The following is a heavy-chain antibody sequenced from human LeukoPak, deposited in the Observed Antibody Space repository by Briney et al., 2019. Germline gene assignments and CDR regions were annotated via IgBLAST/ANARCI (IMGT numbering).Heavy chain of an antibody. Sequence: GGSLRLSCAASGFTFSSYAMHWVRQAPGKGLEWVAVISYDGSNKYYADSVKGRFTISRDNSKNTLYLQMNSLRAEDTAVYYCARDEARDGYNTPDYWGQGTLVTVSS. CDR3: ARDEARDGYNTPDY. J-gene: IGHJ4*02. V-gene: IGHV3-30-3*01. CDR1: GFTFSSYA. CDR2: ISYDGSNK. D-gene: IGHD5-24*01.